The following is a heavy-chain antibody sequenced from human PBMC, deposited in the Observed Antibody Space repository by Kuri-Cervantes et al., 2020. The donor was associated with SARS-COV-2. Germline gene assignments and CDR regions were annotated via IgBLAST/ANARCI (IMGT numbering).Heavy chain of an antibody. CDR3: AKDAGDKGMDV. CDR2: ISCDGSNK. CDR1: GFTFSSYG. Sequence: GESRKISCAASGFTFSSYGMHWVRQAPGKGLEWVAVISCDGSNKYYADSVKGRFTISRDNSKNTLYLQMNSLRAEDTAVYYCAKDAGDKGMDVWGQGTTVTVSS. V-gene: IGHV3-30*18. J-gene: IGHJ6*02.